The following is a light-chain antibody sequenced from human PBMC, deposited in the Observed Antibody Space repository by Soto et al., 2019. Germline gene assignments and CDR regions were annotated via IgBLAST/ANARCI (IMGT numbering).Light chain of an antibody. V-gene: IGKV3-20*01. CDR2: GAT. J-gene: IGKJ1*01. CDR1: QSLTNNY. CDR3: QPYESVVT. Sequence: EIVLTQSPGTLSLSPGERATLSCRASQSLTNNYFARYQQKPGRALRLLIDGATTRASATPGRFSGSGYVTDFTITIRRLEVEDVAVYYCQPYESVVTFGQGTKVVI.